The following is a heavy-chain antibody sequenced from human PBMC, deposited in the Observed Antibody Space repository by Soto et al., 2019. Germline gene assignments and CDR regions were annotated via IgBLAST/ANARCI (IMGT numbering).Heavy chain of an antibody. CDR1: GFTFSSYS. CDR3: ARDFEPYCSTTSCPIAY. CDR2: ISASSVYI. D-gene: IGHD2-2*01. Sequence: PGGSLRLSCAASGFTFSSYSMNWVRQAPGKGLEWVSSISASSVYIFYADSVKGRFTISRDNAKNSLFLQMNSLRAEDTALYYCARDFEPYCSTTSCPIAYWGQGTLVTVSS. J-gene: IGHJ4*02. V-gene: IGHV3-21*01.